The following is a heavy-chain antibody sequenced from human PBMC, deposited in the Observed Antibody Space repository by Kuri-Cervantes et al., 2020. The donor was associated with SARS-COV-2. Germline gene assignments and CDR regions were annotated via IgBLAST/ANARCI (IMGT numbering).Heavy chain of an antibody. Sequence: TLSPTCTVSGGSISSCDYYWSWIRQPPGKGLEWIGYIYYSGSTYYNPSLKSRVTISVDTSKNQFSLKLSSVTGADTAVYYCARMANYYVSSGYENDAFDIWGQGTMVTVSS. D-gene: IGHD3-22*01. CDR3: ARMANYYVSSGYENDAFDI. CDR2: IYYSGST. CDR1: GGSISSCDYY. J-gene: IGHJ3*02. V-gene: IGHV4-30-4*08.